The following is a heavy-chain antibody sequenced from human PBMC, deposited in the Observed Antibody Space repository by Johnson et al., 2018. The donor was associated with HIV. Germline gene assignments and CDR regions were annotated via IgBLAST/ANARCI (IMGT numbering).Heavy chain of an antibody. V-gene: IGHV3-23*04. D-gene: IGHD7-27*01. CDR2: ISGSGGSP. CDR1: GFSFDDYG. J-gene: IGHJ3*02. CDR3: AKAVTGEGAFDI. Sequence: VQLVESGGGVVRPGGSLRLSCEGSGFSFDDYGISWVRQAPGKGLEWVSAISGSGGSPYYADSVKGRFTISRDNSKNTLYLQMNSLRAEDTAVYYCAKAVTGEGAFDIWGQGTVVTVSS.